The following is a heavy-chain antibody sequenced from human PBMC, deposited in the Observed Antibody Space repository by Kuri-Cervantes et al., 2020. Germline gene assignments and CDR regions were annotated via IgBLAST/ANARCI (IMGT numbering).Heavy chain of an antibody. CDR3: ARAYSSSWYNHSPEFGY. CDR2: MNPNNGNT. V-gene: IGHV1-18*01. D-gene: IGHD6-13*01. J-gene: IGHJ4*02. Sequence: ASVKVSCKASGYTFTSYDINWVRQATGQGLEWMGWMNPNNGNTNYAQNLQGRVTMTTDTSTSTAYMELRSLRSDDTAVYYCARAYSSSWYNHSPEFGYWGQGTLVTVSS. CDR1: GYTFTSYD.